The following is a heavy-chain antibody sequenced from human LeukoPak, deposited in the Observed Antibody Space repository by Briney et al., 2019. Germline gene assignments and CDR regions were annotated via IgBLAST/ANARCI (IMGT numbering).Heavy chain of an antibody. Sequence: SVKVSFKASGGTFSSYAISWVRQAPGQGLEWMGGIILIFGTANYAQKFQGRVTITADESTSTAYMELSSLRSEDTAVYYCARGRWDVVVPAARIEYFQHWGQGTLVTVSS. CDR2: IILIFGTA. D-gene: IGHD2-2*01. CDR3: ARGRWDVVVPAARIEYFQH. V-gene: IGHV1-69*13. CDR1: GGTFSSYA. J-gene: IGHJ1*01.